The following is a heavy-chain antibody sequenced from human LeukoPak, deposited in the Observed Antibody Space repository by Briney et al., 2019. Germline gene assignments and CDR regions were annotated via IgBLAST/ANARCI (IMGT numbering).Heavy chain of an antibody. V-gene: IGHV4-39*07. J-gene: IGHJ5*02. CDR1: GGSISSSSYY. CDR3: ARDGSRGRDWFDP. Sequence: PSETLSLTCTVSGGSISSSSYYWGWIRQPPGTGLEWIGSIYYSGSTYYNPSLKSRVTISVDTSKNQFSLKLSSVTAADTAVYYCARDGSRGRDWFDPWGQGTLVTVSS. D-gene: IGHD3-16*01. CDR2: IYYSGST.